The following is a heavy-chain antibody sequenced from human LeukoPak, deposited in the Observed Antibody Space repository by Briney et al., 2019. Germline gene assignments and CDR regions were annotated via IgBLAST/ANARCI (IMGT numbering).Heavy chain of an antibody. CDR3: ARDGWDYGVDY. D-gene: IGHD4-17*01. CDR2: ISSSSSYI. CDR1: GFTFSSFW. Sequence: PGGSLRLSCAASGFTFSSFWMHWVRQAPGKGLEWVSSISSSSSYIYYADSVKGRFTISRDNAKNSLYLQMNSLRAEDTAVYYCARDGWDYGVDYWGQGTLVTVSS. J-gene: IGHJ4*02. V-gene: IGHV3-21*01.